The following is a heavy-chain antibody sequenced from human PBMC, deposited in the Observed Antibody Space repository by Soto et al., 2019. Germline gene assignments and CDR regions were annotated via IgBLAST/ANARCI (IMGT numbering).Heavy chain of an antibody. CDR2: ISSNGGST. J-gene: IGHJ6*03. CDR3: ARQYCSSTSCYVEPLGLYYMDV. D-gene: IGHD2-2*01. Sequence: GGSLRLSCAASGFTFSSYAMHWVRQAPGKGLEYVSAISSNGGSTYYANSVKGRFTISRDNSKNTLYLQMGSLRAEDMAVYYCARQYCSSTSCYVEPLGLYYMDVWGKGTTVTVSS. V-gene: IGHV3-64*01. CDR1: GFTFSSYA.